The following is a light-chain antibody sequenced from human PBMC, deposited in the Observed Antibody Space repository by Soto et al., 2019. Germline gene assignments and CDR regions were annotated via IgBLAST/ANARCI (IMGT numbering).Light chain of an antibody. V-gene: IGKV3-20*01. CDR2: GTS. J-gene: IGKJ3*01. CDR3: QQYGNSPRFT. CDR1: QSVRSSY. Sequence: EIVLTQSPGTLSLSPGERATLACRASQSVRSSYLAWYQQKPGQAPRLLLYGTSTRATGIPDRFSGSGSGTDFTLTISRLEPEDFAVYYCQQYGNSPRFTFGPGTKVVIK.